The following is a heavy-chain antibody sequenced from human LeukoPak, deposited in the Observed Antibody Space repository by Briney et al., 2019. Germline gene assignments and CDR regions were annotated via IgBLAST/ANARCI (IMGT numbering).Heavy chain of an antibody. D-gene: IGHD3-22*01. V-gene: IGHV4-30-2*01. Sequence: SQTLSLTCTVSGGSISSGGYYWSWIRQPPGKGLEWIGSRSTYYNPSLKSRVTISVDTSKNQFSLKLSSVTAADTAVYFCASPRGDDSGGYYTWYFHHWGQGILVTVSS. CDR3: ASPRGDDSGGYYTWYFHH. CDR2: SRST. CDR1: GGSISSGGYY. J-gene: IGHJ1*01.